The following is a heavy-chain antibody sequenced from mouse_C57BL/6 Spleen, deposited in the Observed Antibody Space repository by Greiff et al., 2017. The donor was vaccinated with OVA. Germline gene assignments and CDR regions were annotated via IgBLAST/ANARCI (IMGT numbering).Heavy chain of an antibody. D-gene: IGHD1-1*01. J-gene: IGHJ2*01. V-gene: IGHV5-17*01. Sequence: DVQLQESGGGLVKPGGSLKLSCAASGFTFSDYGMHWVSQAPEKGLEWVAYISSGSSTIYYADTVKGRFTITREKAKNTLFLQMTSLRSEDTAMYYCASNYYGGSFDYWGQGTTLTVSS. CDR2: ISSGSSTI. CDR1: GFTFSDYG. CDR3: ASNYYGGSFDY.